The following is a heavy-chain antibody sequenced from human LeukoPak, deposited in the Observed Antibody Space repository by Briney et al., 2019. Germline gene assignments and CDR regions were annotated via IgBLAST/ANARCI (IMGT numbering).Heavy chain of an antibody. CDR3: ARGITSGPRRYDVRNFDY. J-gene: IGHJ4*02. CDR2: INLDGSEK. CDR1: GFIFSTSW. V-gene: IGHV3-7*01. Sequence: GGSLRLSCTASGFIFSTSWMTWVRQAPGKGLECVANINLDGSEKYYVDSVRGRFTISRDNAKNSLYLQMSSLRVEDTAVYHCARGITSGPRRYDVRNFDYWGQGTPVTVSS. D-gene: IGHD5-12*01.